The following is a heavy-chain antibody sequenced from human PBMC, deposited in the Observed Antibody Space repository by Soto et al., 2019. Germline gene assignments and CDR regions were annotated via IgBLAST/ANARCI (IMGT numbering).Heavy chain of an antibody. CDR2: IYWNDDK. CDR3: AHMSPYVFWSVYSPGPGDYYYYGLEV. J-gene: IGHJ6*04. D-gene: IGHD3-3*01. Sequence: SGPTLVNPTQTLTLTCTFSGFSLSTSGVGVGWIRQPPGKALEWLALIYWNDDKRYSPSLKSRLTITKDTSKNQVVLTMTNMEPGNTATYYCAHMSPYVFWSVYSPGPGDYYYYGLEVGGKGTTVPASS. CDR1: GFSLSTSGVG. V-gene: IGHV2-5*01.